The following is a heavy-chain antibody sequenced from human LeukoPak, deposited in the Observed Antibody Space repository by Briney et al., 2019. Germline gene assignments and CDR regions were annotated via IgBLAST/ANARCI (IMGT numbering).Heavy chain of an antibody. Sequence: GGSLRLSCAASGFTFSNAWMSWVRQAPGKGLEWVGRIKSKTDGGTTDYAAPVKGRFTISRDDSKNTLYLQMNSLKTEDTAVYYCTTDIGITIFGVPQGVDAFDIWGQGTMVTVSS. J-gene: IGHJ3*02. CDR2: IKSKTDGGTT. CDR1: GFTFSNAW. D-gene: IGHD3-3*01. CDR3: TTDIGITIFGVPQGVDAFDI. V-gene: IGHV3-15*01.